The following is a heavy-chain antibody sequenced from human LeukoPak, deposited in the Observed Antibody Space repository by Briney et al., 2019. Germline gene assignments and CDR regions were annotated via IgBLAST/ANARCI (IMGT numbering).Heavy chain of an antibody. J-gene: IGHJ5*02. Sequence: ASVKVSCKASGYPFTDYYIHWVRQAPGHGLEWIGWMSPNSGDTLSPQKFQGRVTMTRGTAIGTASMELSSLRSDDTAVYYCARGQVLAGGNWFDPWGQGTLVTVSS. D-gene: IGHD3-16*01. CDR1: GYPFTDYY. CDR3: ARGQVLAGGNWFDP. CDR2: MSPNSGDT. V-gene: IGHV1-2*02.